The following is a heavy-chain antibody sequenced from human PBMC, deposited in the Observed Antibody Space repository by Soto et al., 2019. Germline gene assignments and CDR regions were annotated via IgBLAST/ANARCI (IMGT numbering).Heavy chain of an antibody. D-gene: IGHD6-6*01. Sequence: GESLKISCQGSGYSFTSYWIGWVRQMPGKGLEWMGITYPGDSDTRYSPSFQGQVTISADKSISTAYLQWSSLKASDTAMYYCARQPEYSSSSGGTTNWNWFDPWGQGTLVTVSS. J-gene: IGHJ5*02. CDR3: ARQPEYSSSSGGTTNWNWFDP. CDR1: GYSFTSYW. V-gene: IGHV5-51*01. CDR2: TYPGDSDT.